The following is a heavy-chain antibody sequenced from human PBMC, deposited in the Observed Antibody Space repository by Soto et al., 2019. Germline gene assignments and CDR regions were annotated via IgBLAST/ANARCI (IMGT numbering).Heavy chain of an antibody. J-gene: IGHJ4*02. V-gene: IGHV3-30-3*01. CDR3: AREERSFSLDL. CDR2: ISYDGSSK. CDR1: GFIFSNYA. Sequence: QVHLVESGGGLVRPGRSLRLSCAASGFIFSNYAFHWVRQAPGKGLEWVALISYDGSSKYYADSVRGRFTVSRDNSKNTLYLQMNSLRAEDTAVFYCAREERSFSLDLWGQGTLVTVSS.